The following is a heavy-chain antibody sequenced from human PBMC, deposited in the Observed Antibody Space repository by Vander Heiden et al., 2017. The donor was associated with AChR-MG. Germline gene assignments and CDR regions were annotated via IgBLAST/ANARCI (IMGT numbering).Heavy chain of an antibody. CDR1: GFTFSTYE. CDR2: ISSSGITM. CDR3: ARNSRAGSMGY. D-gene: IGHD2-2*01. J-gene: IGHJ4*01. Sequence: EVQLVESGGGLVQPGGSLRLSCVASGFTFSTYEMNWVRQAPGKGLEWVSYISSSGITMSYADSVKGRFTVSGDNAKNSVYLQMHSLRAEDTAVYYCARNSRAGSMGYWGHGTLVTVSS. V-gene: IGHV3-48*03.